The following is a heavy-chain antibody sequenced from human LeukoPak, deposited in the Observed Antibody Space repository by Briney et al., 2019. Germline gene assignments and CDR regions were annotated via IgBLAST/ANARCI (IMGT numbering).Heavy chain of an antibody. V-gene: IGHV3-30*02. CDR3: ARVREVWFGELLAEDFDY. CDR1: GFTFSSYG. D-gene: IGHD3-10*01. Sequence: PGGSLRLSCAASGFTFSSYGMHWVRQAPGKGLEWVAFIRYDGSNKYYADSVKGRFTISRDNSKNTLYLQMNSLRAEDTAVYYCARVREVWFGELLAEDFDYWGQGTLVTVSS. CDR2: IRYDGSNK. J-gene: IGHJ4*02.